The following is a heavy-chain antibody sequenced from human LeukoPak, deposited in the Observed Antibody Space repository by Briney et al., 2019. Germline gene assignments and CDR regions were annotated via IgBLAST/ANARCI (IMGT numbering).Heavy chain of an antibody. CDR2: IYYSGST. CDR1: GGSISSSNYY. D-gene: IGHD6-19*01. Sequence: KPSETLSLTCTVSGGSISSSNYYWGWIRQPPGKGLAWIGNIYYSGSTYYKPSLKTRVTISVDTSKNQFSLKLTSVTAADTAVYYCARHASVDGNWPRPLDYWGQGSLVTVSS. V-gene: IGHV4-39*01. CDR3: ARHASVDGNWPRPLDY. J-gene: IGHJ4*02.